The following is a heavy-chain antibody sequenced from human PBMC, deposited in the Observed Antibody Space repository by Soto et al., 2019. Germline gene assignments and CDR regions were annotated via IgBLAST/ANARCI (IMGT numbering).Heavy chain of an antibody. V-gene: IGHV4-34*01. CDR3: ARRGQLVRNWFDP. Sequence: PWETLALTGAVYGGSFRVYYWSWIRQPPGKGLEWIGEINHSGSTNYNPSLKSRVTISVDTSKNQFSLKLSSVTAADTAVYYCARRGQLVRNWFDPWGQGTLVTVSS. CDR2: INHSGST. CDR1: GGSFRVYY. J-gene: IGHJ5*02. D-gene: IGHD6-6*01.